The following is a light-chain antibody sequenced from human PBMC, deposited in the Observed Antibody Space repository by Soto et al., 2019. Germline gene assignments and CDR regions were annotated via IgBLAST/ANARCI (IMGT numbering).Light chain of an antibody. CDR3: QQTNSFPRT. CDR1: QSISSW. CDR2: AAS. J-gene: IGKJ1*01. V-gene: IGKV1-12*01. Sequence: IQMTQSPATRSAFVGDLFSINCRAGQSISSWVAWYTTPKGRETKIMIYAASSLQSGVPSRVSVISSGNFITLPISRLKPEEGATDYGQQTNSFPRTFVQGTKVDIK.